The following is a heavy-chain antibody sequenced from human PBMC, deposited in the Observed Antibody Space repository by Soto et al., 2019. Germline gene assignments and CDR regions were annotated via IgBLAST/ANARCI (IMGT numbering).Heavy chain of an antibody. CDR3: ARQRGYCSSTSCYRVSYDY. J-gene: IGHJ4*02. V-gene: IGHV1-69*02. Sequence: QVQLVQSGAEVKKPVSSVKVSCKASGGTFSSYTISWVRQAPGQGLEWMGRIIPILGIANYAQKFQGRVTSTADKSTSTAYMELRSLRSEDTAVYYCARQRGYCSSTSCYRVSYDYWGQGTLVTVSS. D-gene: IGHD2-2*01. CDR1: GGTFSSYT. CDR2: IIPILGIA.